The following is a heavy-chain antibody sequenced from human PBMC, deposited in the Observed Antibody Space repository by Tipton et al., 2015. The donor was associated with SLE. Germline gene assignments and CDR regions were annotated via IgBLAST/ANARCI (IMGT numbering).Heavy chain of an antibody. J-gene: IGHJ4*02. V-gene: IGHV4-4*07. CDR2: IYTSGST. CDR3: ARWGLEDYGDYGGFDY. CDR1: GGSISNYY. D-gene: IGHD4-17*01. Sequence: TLSLTCTVSGGSISNYYWSWIRQPAGKGLEWIGRIYTSGSTNYNPSLKSRVTISVDTSKNQFSLKLSSVTAADTAVYYCARWGLEDYGDYGGFDYWGQGTLVTVSS.